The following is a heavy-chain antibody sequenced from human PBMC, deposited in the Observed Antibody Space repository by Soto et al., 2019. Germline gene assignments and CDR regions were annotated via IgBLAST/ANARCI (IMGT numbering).Heavy chain of an antibody. CDR3: ARRLVLVTGPFDH. D-gene: IGHD2-21*02. V-gene: IGHV4-59*08. J-gene: IGHJ4*02. Sequence: QVQLQASGPGLVKPSETLSLTCSVSGASISSYYWGWFRQPPGKGLDWIGYVHYSGFTNHNPSLKSRVTMSVDTSKNHFSLKLTSVTAGDTAVYYCARRLVLVTGPFDHWGPGTPVTVSS. CDR1: GASISSYY. CDR2: VHYSGFT.